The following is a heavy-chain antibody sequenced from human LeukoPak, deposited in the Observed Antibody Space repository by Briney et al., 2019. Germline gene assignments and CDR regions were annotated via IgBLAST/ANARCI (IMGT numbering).Heavy chain of an antibody. CDR2: MNPNSGNT. J-gene: IGHJ4*02. CDR3: FSSITIFGVVIRDY. Sequence: RASVKVSCKASGYTFTSYDINWVRQATGQGLEWMGWMNPNSGNTGYAQKFQGRVTITRNTSISTAYMELSSLRSEDTAVYYCFSSITIFGVVIRDYWGQGTLVTVSS. V-gene: IGHV1-8*03. D-gene: IGHD3-3*01. CDR1: GYTFTSYD.